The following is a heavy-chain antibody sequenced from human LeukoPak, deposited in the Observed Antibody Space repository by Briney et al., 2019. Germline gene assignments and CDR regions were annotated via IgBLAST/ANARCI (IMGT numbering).Heavy chain of an antibody. CDR2: ISWDGGST. CDR3: AKGKGATISYYMDV. CDR1: GFTFDDYT. V-gene: IGHV3-43*01. J-gene: IGHJ6*03. Sequence: GGSLRLSCAASGFTFDDYTMHWVRQAPGKGLEWVSLISWDGGSTYYADSVKGRFTTSRDNSKNSLYLQMNSLRTEDTALYYCAKGKGATISYYMDVWGKGTTVTVSS. D-gene: IGHD5-12*01.